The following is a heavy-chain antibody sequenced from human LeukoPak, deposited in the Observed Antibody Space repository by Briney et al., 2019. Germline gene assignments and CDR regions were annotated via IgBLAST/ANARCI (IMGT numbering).Heavy chain of an antibody. D-gene: IGHD1-14*01. J-gene: IGHJ3*01. Sequence: GGSLRLSCAASGFTFSSYWMTWVRQAPGKGLEWVGNIKQDGSQTEYADSVKGRFTISRDNAKNSLYLEMNGLRAEETAVYYCARDPYNHNDVANYGAFDVWGQGTTVTVSS. CDR2: IKQDGSQT. V-gene: IGHV3-7*01. CDR1: GFTFSSYW. CDR3: ARDPYNHNDVANYGAFDV.